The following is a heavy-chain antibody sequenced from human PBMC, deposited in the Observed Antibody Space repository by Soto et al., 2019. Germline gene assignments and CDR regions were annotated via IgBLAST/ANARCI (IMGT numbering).Heavy chain of an antibody. D-gene: IGHD2-8*02. CDR2: IYHSGST. J-gene: IGHJ4*02. CDR3: ARDKITGLFDY. V-gene: IGHV4-30-2*01. Sequence: SEPLRLTYAVACGKIGGGGYSRSWIRQPPGKGLEWIGYIYHSGSTYYNPSLKSRVTISVDTSKNQFSLKLTSVTAADTAVHYCARDKITGLFDYWGQGTLVTVSS. CDR1: CGKIGGGGYS.